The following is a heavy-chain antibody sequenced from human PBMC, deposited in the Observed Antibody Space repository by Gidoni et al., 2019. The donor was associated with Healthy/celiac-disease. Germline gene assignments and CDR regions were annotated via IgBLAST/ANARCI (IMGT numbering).Heavy chain of an antibody. CDR1: GYTCTSYG. Sequence: QVQLVQSGAEVKKPGASVKVSCKASGYTCTSYGISWVRQAPGQGLEWMGWISAYNGTTNYAQKLQGRVTMTTDTSTSTAYMELRSLRSDDTAVYYCARLAAAGKGFGWFDPWGQGTLVTVSS. J-gene: IGHJ5*02. V-gene: IGHV1-18*01. CDR2: ISAYNGTT. CDR3: ARLAAAGKGFGWFDP. D-gene: IGHD6-13*01.